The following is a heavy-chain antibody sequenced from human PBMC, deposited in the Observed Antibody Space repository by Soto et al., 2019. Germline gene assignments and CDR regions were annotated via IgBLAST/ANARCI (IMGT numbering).Heavy chain of an antibody. CDR3: AKVGSGSGSYYNVGIYYYGMDV. Sequence: PGGSLRLSCAASGFTFSSYWMHWVRQAPGKGLEWIGYIYYSGSTYYNPSLKSRVTISVDTSKNQFSLKLSSVTAADTAVYYCAKVGSGSGSYYNVGIYYYGMDVWGQGTTVTVSS. CDR1: GFTFSSYW. V-gene: IGHV4-59*06. J-gene: IGHJ6*02. D-gene: IGHD3-10*01. CDR2: IYYSGST.